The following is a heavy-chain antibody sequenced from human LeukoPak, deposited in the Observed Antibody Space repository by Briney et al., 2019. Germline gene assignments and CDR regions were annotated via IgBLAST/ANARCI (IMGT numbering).Heavy chain of an antibody. Sequence: EASVKVSCKASGYTLTSYGISWVRQAPGQGLEWMGRVSAYNGNTNYAQKLQGRVTMTTDTSTSTAYMELRSLRSDDTAVYYCARDTAGIVGATTLNYWGQGTLVTVSS. CDR2: VSAYNGNT. CDR3: ARDTAGIVGATTLNY. V-gene: IGHV1-18*01. D-gene: IGHD1-26*01. J-gene: IGHJ4*02. CDR1: GYTLTSYG.